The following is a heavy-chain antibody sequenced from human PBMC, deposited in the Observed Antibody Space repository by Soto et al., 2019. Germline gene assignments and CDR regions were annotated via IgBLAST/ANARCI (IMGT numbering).Heavy chain of an antibody. Sequence: PGGSLRLSCAASGFTFSSYEMNWVRQAPGKGLEWVSYISSSGSTIYYADAMKGRFTICRDNAENSRYLQMNCLRDEDTAVYYCGRDHKGGYYYYGMDVWGRGTTVTVSS. CDR2: ISSSGSTI. V-gene: IGHV3-48*03. J-gene: IGHJ6*02. CDR3: GRDHKGGYYYYGMDV. CDR1: GFTFSSYE.